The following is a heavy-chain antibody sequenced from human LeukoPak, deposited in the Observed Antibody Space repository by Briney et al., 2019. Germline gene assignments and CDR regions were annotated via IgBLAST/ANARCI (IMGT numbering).Heavy chain of an antibody. V-gene: IGHV3-30*01. D-gene: IGHD3-22*01. CDR3: ARDLTGWGESSGYSDY. J-gene: IGHJ4*02. CDR1: GFTFSSHA. CDR2: ISYDGTNK. Sequence: PGGSLRLSCAASGFTFSSHAMHWVRQAPGKGLEWVALISYDGTNKFYEDSVKGRFTISRDNSKNTLYLQVNSLRAEDTAVYYCARDLTGWGESSGYSDYWGQGTLVTVSS.